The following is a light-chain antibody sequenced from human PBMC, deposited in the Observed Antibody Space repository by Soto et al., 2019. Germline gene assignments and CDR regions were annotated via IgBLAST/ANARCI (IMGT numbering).Light chain of an antibody. Sequence: CRASQSISSYLNWYQQKPGKAPKLLIYAASSLQSGVPSRFSGSGSGTDFTLTISSLQPEDFATYYCQQANSFPLTFGGGTKVDIK. CDR2: AAS. J-gene: IGKJ4*01. CDR1: QSISSY. V-gene: IGKV1-12*01. CDR3: QQANSFPLT.